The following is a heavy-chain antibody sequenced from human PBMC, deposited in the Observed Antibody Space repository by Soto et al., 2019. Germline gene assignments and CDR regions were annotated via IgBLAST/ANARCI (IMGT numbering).Heavy chain of an antibody. Sequence: SETLSLTCTVSGGSISSGGYYWSWIRQHPGKGLEWIGYIYYSGSTYYNPSLKSRVTISVDTSKNQFSLKLSSVTAAGTAVYCCASMVRGVIVPDYWGQGTLVTVSS. V-gene: IGHV4-31*03. D-gene: IGHD3-10*01. CDR1: GGSISSGGYY. CDR3: ASMVRGVIVPDY. J-gene: IGHJ4*02. CDR2: IYYSGST.